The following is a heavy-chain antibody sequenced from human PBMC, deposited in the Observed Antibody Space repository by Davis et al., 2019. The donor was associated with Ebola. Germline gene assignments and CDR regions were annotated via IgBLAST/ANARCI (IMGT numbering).Heavy chain of an antibody. CDR3: ARVGSNWDYYFDY. V-gene: IGHV3-53*04. CDR1: GFTVSSNY. J-gene: IGHJ4*02. D-gene: IGHD4-11*01. CDR2: IYSGGST. Sequence: GESLKISCAASGFTVSSNYMSWVRQAPGKGLEWVSVIYSGGSTYYADPAKGRFTISRHNSKNTLYLQMNSLRAEDTAVYYCARVGSNWDYYFDYWGQGTLVTVSS.